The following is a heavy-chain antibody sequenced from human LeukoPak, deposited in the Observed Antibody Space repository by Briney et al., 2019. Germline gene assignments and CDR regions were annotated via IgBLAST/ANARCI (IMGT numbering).Heavy chain of an antibody. CDR2: IYYSGST. CDR3: ARVDCSSTSCYHFDY. J-gene: IGHJ4*02. D-gene: IGHD2-2*01. V-gene: IGHV4-39*01. Sequence: PSETLSLTCTVSGGSISSSSYYWGWIRQPPGKGLEWIGSIYYSGSTYYNPSLKSRVTISVDTSKNQFSLKLSSVTAADTAVYYCARVDCSSTSCYHFDYWGQGTLVTVSS. CDR1: GGSISSSSYY.